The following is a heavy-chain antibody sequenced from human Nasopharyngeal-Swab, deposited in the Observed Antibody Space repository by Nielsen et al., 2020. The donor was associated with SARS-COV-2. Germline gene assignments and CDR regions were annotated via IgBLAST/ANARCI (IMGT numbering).Heavy chain of an antibody. CDR1: GFTFTTYA. CDR2: ISDGGDST. Sequence: GESLKISCEASGFTFTTYAMSWVRLVPGKGLEWVSSISDGGDSTFYADSVKGRFTISRDNSENTLYLQMSSLRADDTAVYYCAKLAVTVYWYFDVWGPGTLLTVSS. J-gene: IGHJ2*01. V-gene: IGHV3-23*01. CDR3: AKLAVTVYWYFDV.